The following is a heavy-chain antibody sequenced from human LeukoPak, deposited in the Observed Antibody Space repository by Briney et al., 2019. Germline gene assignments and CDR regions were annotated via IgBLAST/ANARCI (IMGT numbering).Heavy chain of an antibody. CDR1: GGYITTYY. J-gene: IGHJ6*03. Sequence: SETLSLTCTVAGGYITTYYWTWIRQTPGKGLEWIGYIYYGGNTNYNPSHNSRVTISVDTSKSQISLNLSSVTAADTATYYCARATFYFYMDVWGKGTTVIVSS. CDR2: IYYGGNT. V-gene: IGHV4-59*01. CDR3: ARATFYFYMDV.